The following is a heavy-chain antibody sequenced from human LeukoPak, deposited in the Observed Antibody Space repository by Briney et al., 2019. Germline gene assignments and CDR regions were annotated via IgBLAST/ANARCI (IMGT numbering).Heavy chain of an antibody. Sequence: SETLSLTXTVSGGSISSGDYYWSWIRQPPGKGLEWIGYIYYSGSTYYNPSLKSRVTISVDMSKNQFSLKLSSVTAADTAVYYCAASITMVREGPSFDYWGQGTLVTVSS. CDR2: IYYSGST. V-gene: IGHV4-30-4*08. D-gene: IGHD3-10*01. J-gene: IGHJ4*02. CDR1: GGSISSGDYY. CDR3: AASITMVREGPSFDY.